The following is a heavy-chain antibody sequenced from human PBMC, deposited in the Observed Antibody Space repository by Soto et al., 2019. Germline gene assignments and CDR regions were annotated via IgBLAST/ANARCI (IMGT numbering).Heavy chain of an antibody. CDR2: ISGSGGST. CDR3: AKGLTRRIQLWLTDNTYYSGFGMDV. Sequence: PGGSLRLSCAASGFTVSSNYMSWVRQAPGKGLEWVSAISGSGGSTYYADSVKGRFTISRDNSKNTLYLQMNSLRAEDTAVYYCAKGLTRRIQLWLTDNTYYSGFGMDVWGQGTTVTVSS. CDR1: GFTVSSNY. D-gene: IGHD5-18*01. J-gene: IGHJ6*02. V-gene: IGHV3-23*01.